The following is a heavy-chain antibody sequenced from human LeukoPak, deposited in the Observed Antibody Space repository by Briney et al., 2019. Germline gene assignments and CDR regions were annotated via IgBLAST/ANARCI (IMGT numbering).Heavy chain of an antibody. CDR2: INPSGGST. CDR3: ARERSSSSGNYYMDV. CDR1: GYTLTELS. J-gene: IGHJ6*03. Sequence: ASVKVSCKVSGYTLTELSMHWVRQAPGQGLEWMGIINPSGGSTSYAQKFQGRVTMTRDTSTSTVYMELSSLRSEDTAVYYCARERSSSSGNYYMDVWGKGTTVTVSS. V-gene: IGHV1-46*01. D-gene: IGHD6-6*01.